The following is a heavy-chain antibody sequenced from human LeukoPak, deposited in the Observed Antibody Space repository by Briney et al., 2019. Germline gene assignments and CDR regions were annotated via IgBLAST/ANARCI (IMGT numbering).Heavy chain of an antibody. CDR2: IFYTGST. CDR1: GGSLSSSGYF. D-gene: IGHD6-19*01. CDR3: NGWTSYWFDP. J-gene: IGHJ5*02. V-gene: IGHV4-39*01. Sequence: SETLSLTCTVSGGSLSSSGYFWGWVHQSPGKGLEWIGNIFYTGSTYYNPSLKTRITITVDTSKNQFSLKLSSVTAADTAVYYCNGWTSYWFDPWGQGTLVTVSS.